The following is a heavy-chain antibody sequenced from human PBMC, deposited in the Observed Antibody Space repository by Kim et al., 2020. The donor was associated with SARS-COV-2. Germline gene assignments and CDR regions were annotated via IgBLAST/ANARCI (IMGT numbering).Heavy chain of an antibody. Sequence: PSLKGRVTISVDTAKTQFSLKLSSVTAADTAVYYWARGGAYYYDSSGYYVWGQGTLVTVSS. CDR3: ARGGAYYYDSSGYYV. D-gene: IGHD3-22*01. J-gene: IGHJ4*02. V-gene: IGHV4-34*01.